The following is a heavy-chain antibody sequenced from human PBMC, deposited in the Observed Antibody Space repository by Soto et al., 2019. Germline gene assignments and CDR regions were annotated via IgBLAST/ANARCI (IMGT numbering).Heavy chain of an antibody. CDR3: ASSFFYSRGPSRCIDS. D-gene: IGHD6-19*01. CDR1: GGSIRSYY. Sequence: PETLCVTYTVSGGSIRSYYWTWIRQPPGKGLEWLGYIFYSGSTFYNPSLKSRVTISIHTSKSQFSLHLTSVTAADTAVYYCASSFFYSRGPSRCIDSRCQGLLVSV. CDR2: IFYSGST. V-gene: IGHV4-59*01. J-gene: IGHJ4*02.